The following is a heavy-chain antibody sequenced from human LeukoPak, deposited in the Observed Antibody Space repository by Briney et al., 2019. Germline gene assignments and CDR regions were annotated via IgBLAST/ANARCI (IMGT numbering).Heavy chain of an antibody. Sequence: SQTLSLTCAIYGDSVSSNSVTWNWIRQSPSRGLEWLGRTYYRSTWYNDYAVSVRGRITVNPDTSKNQFSLHPNSVTPEDTAVYYCARRLTQYDCFDPWGQGILVTVSS. CDR3: ARRLTQYDCFDP. CDR1: GDSVSSNSVT. D-gene: IGHD2-2*01. J-gene: IGHJ5*02. V-gene: IGHV6-1*01. CDR2: TYYRSTWYN.